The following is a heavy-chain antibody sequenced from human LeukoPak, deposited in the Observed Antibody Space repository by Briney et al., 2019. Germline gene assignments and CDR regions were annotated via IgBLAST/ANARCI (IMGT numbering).Heavy chain of an antibody. J-gene: IGHJ6*02. CDR1: GGTFSSYA. CDR3: AADLAYCGGGDCYGYYYYGMDV. CDR2: IIPIFGTA. D-gene: IGHD2-21*01. Sequence: SVKVSCKASGGTFSSYAISWVRQAPGQGLEWMGGIIPIFGTANYAQKFQGRVTMTEDTSTDTAYMELSSLRSEDTAVYYCAADLAYCGGGDCYGYYYYGMDVWGQGTTVTVSS. V-gene: IGHV1-69*06.